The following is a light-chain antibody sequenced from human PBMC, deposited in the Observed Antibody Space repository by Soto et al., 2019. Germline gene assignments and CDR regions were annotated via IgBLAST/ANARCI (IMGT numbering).Light chain of an antibody. V-gene: IGLV1-47*01. CDR3: AAWDDSLSGVV. CDR2: RNN. J-gene: IGLJ2*01. CDR1: SSNIGSNY. Sequence: QSVLTQPPSASGTPGQRVTISCSGSSSNIGSNYVYWYQQLPGTAPKLLIYRNNQRPSGVPDRFSGAKSGTSASLAISGLGSEDEADYYCAAWDDSLSGVVFGGATQLTVL.